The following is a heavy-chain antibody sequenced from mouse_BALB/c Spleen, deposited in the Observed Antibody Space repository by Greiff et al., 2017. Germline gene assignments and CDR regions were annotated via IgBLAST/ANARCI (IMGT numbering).Heavy chain of an antibody. J-gene: IGHJ4*01. CDR3: ARDYPGYYAMDY. V-gene: IGHV7-1*02. CDR2: SRNKANDYTT. CDR1: GFTFSDFY. Sequence: EVKLMESGGGLVQPGGSLRLSCATSGFTFSDFYMEWVRQPPGKRLEWIAASRNKANDYTTEYSASGKGRFIDSRDTYKSILYLQMNARRAEDTAIYYCARDYPGYYAMDYWGQGTSVTVSS.